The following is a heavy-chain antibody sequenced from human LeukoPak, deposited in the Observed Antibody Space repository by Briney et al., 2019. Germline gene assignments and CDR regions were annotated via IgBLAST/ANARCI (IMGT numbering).Heavy chain of an antibody. CDR2: IYHSGRT. D-gene: IGHD5-12*01. J-gene: IGHJ5*02. CDR3: ARGRGYSGYGDLPWFDP. Sequence: ASETLSLTCNVSGYSVSSGYYWGWIRQPPGKGLEWIGSIYHSGRTYYNPSLKSRVTMSVDTSKNQFSLRLSSVTAADTAMYYCARGRGYSGYGDLPWFDPWGQGTLVTVSS. V-gene: IGHV4-38-2*02. CDR1: GYSVSSGYY.